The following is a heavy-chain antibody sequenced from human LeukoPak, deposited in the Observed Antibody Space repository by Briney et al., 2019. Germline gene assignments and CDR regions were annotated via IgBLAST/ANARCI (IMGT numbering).Heavy chain of an antibody. J-gene: IGHJ4*02. CDR1: GFIVSSNY. CDR2: IYKDGRT. D-gene: IGHD5-18*01. V-gene: IGHV3-53*01. Sequence: PGGSLRLSCAASGFIVSSNYMTWVRQAPGKGLEWVSVIYKDGRTFYADSVKGRFTISRDNAKNSLYLQMNSLRAEDTAVYFCARDMEYSYGYMDFWGQGTLVTVSS. CDR3: ARDMEYSYGYMDF.